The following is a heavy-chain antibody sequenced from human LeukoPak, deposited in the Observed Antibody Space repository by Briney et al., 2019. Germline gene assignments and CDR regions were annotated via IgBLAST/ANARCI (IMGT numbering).Heavy chain of an antibody. CDR3: ASGYSSSSLMLDY. V-gene: IGHV4-59*01. CDR1: GGSISSYY. CDR2: THYSGST. J-gene: IGHJ4*02. D-gene: IGHD6-6*01. Sequence: SETLSLTCTVSGGSISSYYWSWLRQPPGKALEWIGYTHYSGSTNYNPSLKSRVTISVDTSKNQFSLKLSSVTAADTAVYYCASGYSSSSLMLDYWGQGTLVTVSS.